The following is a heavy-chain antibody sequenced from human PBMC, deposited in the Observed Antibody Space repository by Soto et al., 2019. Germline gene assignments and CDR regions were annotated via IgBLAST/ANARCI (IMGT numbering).Heavy chain of an antibody. CDR1: GFTFSSYS. J-gene: IGHJ6*02. CDR2: ISSSSSYI. V-gene: IGHV3-21*01. CDR3: RWSYYYYGMDV. Sequence: EVQLVESGGGLVKPGGSLRLSCAASGFTFSSYSMNWVRQARGKGLEWVSSISSSSSYICYADSVKGRFTISRDNAKNSLYLQMNSLRAEDTAVYYCRWSYYYYGMDVWGQGTTVTVSS. D-gene: IGHD1-1*01.